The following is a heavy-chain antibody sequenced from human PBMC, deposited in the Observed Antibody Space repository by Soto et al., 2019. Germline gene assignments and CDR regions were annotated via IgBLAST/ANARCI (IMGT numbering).Heavy chain of an antibody. J-gene: IGHJ6*02. D-gene: IGHD6-13*01. CDR1: GFTFYTYG. CDR2: ISYDGRNK. V-gene: IGHV3-30*18. CDR3: AKDLIAGWDYYGMDV. Sequence: GGSLRLSCAASGFTFYTYGMHWVRQARGKGLEWVAVISYDGRNKYSADSVKGRFTISRDNSKNTLYLQMSSLRSEDTAVYYCAKDLIAGWDYYGMDVWGQGTTVAVSS.